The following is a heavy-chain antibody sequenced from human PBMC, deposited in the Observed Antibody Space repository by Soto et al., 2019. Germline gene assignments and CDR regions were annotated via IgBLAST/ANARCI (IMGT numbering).Heavy chain of an antibody. CDR2: IRGTGGST. CDR1: GFTFSSYA. J-gene: IGHJ4*02. V-gene: IGHV3-23*01. D-gene: IGHD6-13*01. Sequence: EVQLLESGGGLVQPGGSLRLSCAASGFTFSSYAMSWVRQAPGKGLEWVSAIRGTGGSTSYADSVKGRFTISRDNSKNTLYLQMNSLRVEDTAVYYCAKGGRGSSSWCEGYWGQGTLVTVSS. CDR3: AKGGRGSSSWCEGY.